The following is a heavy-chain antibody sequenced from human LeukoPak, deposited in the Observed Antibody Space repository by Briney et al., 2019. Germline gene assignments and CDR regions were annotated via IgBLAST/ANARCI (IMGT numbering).Heavy chain of an antibody. D-gene: IGHD3-10*01. CDR3: ARDTMVRGGQYYFDY. J-gene: IGHJ4*02. CDR2: ISAYNGNT. V-gene: IGHV1-18*04. CDR1: GYTFTSYG. Sequence: ASVKVSCKASGYTFTSYGISWVRHAPGQGLEWMGWISAYNGNTNYAQKLQGRVTMTTDTSTSTAYMELRSLRSDDTAVYYCARDTMVRGGQYYFDYWGQGTLVTVSS.